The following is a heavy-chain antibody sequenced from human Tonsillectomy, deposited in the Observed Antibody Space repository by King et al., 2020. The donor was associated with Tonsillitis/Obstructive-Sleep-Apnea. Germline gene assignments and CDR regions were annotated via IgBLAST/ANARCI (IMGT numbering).Heavy chain of an antibody. J-gene: IGHJ4*02. CDR2: IRSKAYGGTT. D-gene: IGHD3-3*01. CDR1: VFSLGDYT. CDR3: TREGITIFGVVIDHYFDY. Sequence: VQLVESGGGLVKPGRSLRLSCTASVFSLGDYTMSWFRQAPGKGLEWVTFIRSKAYGGTTEYAAFVKGRVTISRDDSKSIAYLQMNSLKTEDTAVYYCTREGITIFGVVIDHYFDYWGQGTLVTVSS. V-gene: IGHV3-49*05.